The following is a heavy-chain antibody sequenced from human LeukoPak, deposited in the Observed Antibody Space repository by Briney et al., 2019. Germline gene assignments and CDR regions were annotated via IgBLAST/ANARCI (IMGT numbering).Heavy chain of an antibody. CDR2: INHSGST. D-gene: IGHD2-15*01. CDR3: ARVRGYCSGGSCTARFDP. Sequence: SETLSLTCAVYGGSFSGYYWSWIRQPPGKGLEWIGEINHSGSTNYNPSLKSRVTISVDTSENQFSLKLSSVTAADTAVYYCARVRGYCSGGSCTARFDPWGQGTLVTVSS. V-gene: IGHV4-34*01. J-gene: IGHJ5*02. CDR1: GGSFSGYY.